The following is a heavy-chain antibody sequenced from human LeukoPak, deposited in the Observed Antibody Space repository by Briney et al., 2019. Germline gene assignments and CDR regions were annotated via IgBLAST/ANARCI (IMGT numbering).Heavy chain of an antibody. CDR3: ARYYDTSDYYDY. CDR1: GGSISSSSYY. V-gene: IGHV4-39*07. J-gene: IGHJ4*02. D-gene: IGHD3-22*01. CDR2: IYYSGST. Sequence: PSETLSLTCTVSGGSISSSSYYWGWIRQPPGKGLEWIGSIYYSGSTYYNPSLKNRITISVDTSKNQFSLKLSSVTAADTAVYYCARYYDTSDYYDYWGQGTLVTVSS.